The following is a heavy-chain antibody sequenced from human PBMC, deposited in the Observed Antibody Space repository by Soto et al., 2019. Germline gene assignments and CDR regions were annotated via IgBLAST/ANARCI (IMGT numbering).Heavy chain of an antibody. D-gene: IGHD1-1*01. J-gene: IGHJ4*02. CDR2: ISAYNGNT. V-gene: IGHV1-18*01. CDR3: AGGGGNGNANFDY. Sequence: QVQLVQSGAEVKKPGASVKVSCKASGYTFTSYGITWVRQAPGQGPEWMGWISAYNGNTNYAQKPQGRVTMTTATSTSTASRELRTLRSDETALDYCAGGGGNGNANFDYRGQGSLVTVSS. CDR1: GYTFTSYG.